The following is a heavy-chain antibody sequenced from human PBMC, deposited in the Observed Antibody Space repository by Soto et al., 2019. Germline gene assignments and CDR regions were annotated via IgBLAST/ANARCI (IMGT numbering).Heavy chain of an antibody. CDR2: IGGDDAT. CDR3: AREGFSCGRTGGFDI. V-gene: IGHV3-23*01. D-gene: IGHD1-1*01. CDR1: GLLSMKSV. J-gene: IGHJ3*02. Sequence: EEPLLESGGGLVQPGGSMRLSCAGAGLLSMKSVMTWARQAPGKGLGWVSTIGGDDATHYADSVQGRFTISRDNCKDTLFLQMDSLGAEDTAVYFCAREGFSCGRTGGFDIWGRGTMVTVSS.